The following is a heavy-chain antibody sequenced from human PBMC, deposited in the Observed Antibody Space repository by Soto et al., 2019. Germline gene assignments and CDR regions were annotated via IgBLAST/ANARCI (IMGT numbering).Heavy chain of an antibody. J-gene: IGHJ6*02. V-gene: IGHV4-61*01. D-gene: IGHD6-19*01. CDR3: ARGIEGWYQGRYYYGMDV. Sequence: QVQLPESGPGLVKPSETLSLTCTVSGGSVSSGSYYWSWIRQPPGKGLEWIGYIYYSGSTNYNPSLRSRVTISVDTSKNQCSLKLSSVTAADTAVYYCARGIEGWYQGRYYYGMDVWGQGTTVTVSS. CDR2: IYYSGST. CDR1: GGSVSSGSYY.